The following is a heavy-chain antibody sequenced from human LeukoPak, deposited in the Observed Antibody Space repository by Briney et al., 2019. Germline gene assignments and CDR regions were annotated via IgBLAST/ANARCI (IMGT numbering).Heavy chain of an antibody. CDR1: GGSISSSSYY. D-gene: IGHD6-13*01. CDR2: IYHSGST. J-gene: IGHJ5*02. CDR3: AREGARAAAAANWFDP. Sequence: PSETLSLTCTVSGGSISSSSYYWGWIRQPPGKGLEWIGSIYHSGSTYYNPSLKSRVTISVDTSKNQFSLKLSSVTAADTAVYYCAREGARAAAAANWFDPWGQGTLVTVSS. V-gene: IGHV4-39*07.